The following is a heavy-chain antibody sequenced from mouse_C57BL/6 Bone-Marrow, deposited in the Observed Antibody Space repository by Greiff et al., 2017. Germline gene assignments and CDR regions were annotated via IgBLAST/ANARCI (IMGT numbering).Heavy chain of an antibody. D-gene: IGHD2-5*01. V-gene: IGHV1-18*01. CDR1: GYTFTDYN. CDR2: INPNNGGT. CDR3: ARRDYSNFYYFDY. J-gene: IGHJ2*01. Sequence: VQLQQSGPELVKPGASVKIPCKASGYTFTDYNMDWVKQSHGKSLEWIGDINPNNGGTIYNQKFKGKATLTVDKSSSTAYMELRSLTSEDTAVYYCARRDYSNFYYFDYWGQGTTLTVSS.